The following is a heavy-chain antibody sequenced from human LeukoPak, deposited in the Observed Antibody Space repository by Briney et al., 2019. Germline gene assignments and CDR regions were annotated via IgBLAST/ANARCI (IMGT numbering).Heavy chain of an antibody. V-gene: IGHV3-48*01. CDR3: AREGLKLRYFDWSYYFDY. Sequence: PGGSLRLSCAASGFTFSSYSMNWVRQAPGKGLEWVSYISSSSSTIYYADPVKGRFTISRDNAKNSLYLQMNSLRAEDTAVYYCAREGLKLRYFDWSYYFDYWGQGTLVTVSS. D-gene: IGHD3-9*01. CDR1: GFTFSSYS. CDR2: ISSSSSTI. J-gene: IGHJ4*02.